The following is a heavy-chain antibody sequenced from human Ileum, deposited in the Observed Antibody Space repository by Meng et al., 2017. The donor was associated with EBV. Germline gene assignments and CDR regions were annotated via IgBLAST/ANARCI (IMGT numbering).Heavy chain of an antibody. CDR2: IHHTEST. CDR3: ARESYSDSSGYYSLDY. D-gene: IGHD3-22*01. Sequence: QVQLQESGPGLVQPSXXLSLPCTVPGGSISSGNPYWSWIRQHPGKGLEWIGEIHHTESTNYNPSLKSRVTISVDKSKNQFSLKLSSVTAADTAVYYCARESYSDSSGYYSLDYWGQGSLVTVSS. V-gene: IGHV4-4*02. J-gene: IGHJ4*02. CDR1: GGSISSGNPY.